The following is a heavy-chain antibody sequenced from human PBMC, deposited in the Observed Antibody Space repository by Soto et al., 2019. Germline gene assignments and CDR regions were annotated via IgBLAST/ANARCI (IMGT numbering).Heavy chain of an antibody. J-gene: IGHJ5*02. D-gene: IGHD3-10*01. CDR1: GGSISSSNW. CDR3: ARRLLWFGESIQNWFDP. CDR2: IYHSGST. V-gene: IGHV4-4*02. Sequence: SETLSLTCAVSGGSISSSNWWSWVRQPPGKGLEWIGEIYHSGSTNYNPSLKSRVTISVDKSKNQFSLKLSSVTAADTAVYYCARRLLWFGESIQNWFDPWGQGTLVTVSS.